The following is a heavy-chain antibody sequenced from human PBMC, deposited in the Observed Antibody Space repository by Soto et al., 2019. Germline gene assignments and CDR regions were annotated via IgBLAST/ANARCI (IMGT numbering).Heavy chain of an antibody. J-gene: IGHJ2*01. Sequence: QVRLQQWGAGLLKPSETLPLTCAIYGGSFSDYYWSWIRQPPGKGLEWIGEINHSGSTNYNPSLTSRVTIPVDTSRNQFSLKLNSVTAADTAVYYCAREVPSRYFDLWGRGTPVTVSS. CDR2: INHSGST. CDR3: AREVPSRYFDL. CDR1: GGSFSDYY. V-gene: IGHV4-34*01. D-gene: IGHD3-10*01.